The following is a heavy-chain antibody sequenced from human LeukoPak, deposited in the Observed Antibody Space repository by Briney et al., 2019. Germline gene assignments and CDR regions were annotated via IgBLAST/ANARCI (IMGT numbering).Heavy chain of an antibody. D-gene: IGHD3-10*01. CDR3: ARDRNYYGSGSLAPDAFDI. V-gene: IGHV3-74*01. J-gene: IGHJ3*02. CDR2: TNTDGSST. CDR1: GFSFTNYW. Sequence: GGSLRLSCVASGFSFTNYWMHWVRQAPGKGLVWVSRTNTDGSSTSYADSVKGRFTISRDNAKNTLYLQMNSLRAEDTAVYYCARDRNYYGSGSLAPDAFDIWGQGTMVTVSS.